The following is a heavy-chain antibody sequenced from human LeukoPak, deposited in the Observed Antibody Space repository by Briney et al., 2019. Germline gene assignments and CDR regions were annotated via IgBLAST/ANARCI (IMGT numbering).Heavy chain of an antibody. V-gene: IGHV4-39*07. CDR1: GGSISSSSYY. D-gene: IGHD3-22*01. CDR3: ATSSGYYYAIDY. J-gene: IGHJ4*02. CDR2: IYYSGST. Sequence: MSSETLSLTCTVSGGSISSSSYYWGWIRQPPGKGLEWIGSIYYSGSTYYNPSLKSRVTISVDTSKNQFSLKLSSVTAADTAVYHCATSSGYYYAIDYWGQGTLVTVSS.